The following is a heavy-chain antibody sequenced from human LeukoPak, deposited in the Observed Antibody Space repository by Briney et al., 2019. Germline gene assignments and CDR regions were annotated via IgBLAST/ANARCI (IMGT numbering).Heavy chain of an antibody. CDR3: AKDPLDYSDNSGYYT. CDR1: GFTFNSYA. Sequence: PGGSLRLSCAASGFTFNSYAMSWVRQAPGKGLEWVSAISDSGGNTYYADSVKGRFTISRDNSKNTLYLQMNSLRAEDTAVYYCAKDPLDYSDNSGYYTWGQGTLVTVSS. CDR2: ISDSGGNT. V-gene: IGHV3-23*01. D-gene: IGHD3-22*01. J-gene: IGHJ5*02.